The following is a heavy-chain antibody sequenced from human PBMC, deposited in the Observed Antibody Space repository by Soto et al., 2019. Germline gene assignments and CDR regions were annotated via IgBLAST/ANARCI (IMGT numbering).Heavy chain of an antibody. CDR3: ARDGDYYGMDV. D-gene: IGHD3-3*01. CDR1: GFTSTDHA. J-gene: IGHJ6*02. V-gene: IGHV3-49*04. Sequence: PGGSLRLSCAFSGFTSTDHALTWVRQAPGKGLEWVAFTTSHSYGGTTDYAASVKGRFTISRDDSKSIAYLKMNSLQIADTAIYYCARDGDYYGMDVWGQGTTVTVSS. CDR2: TTSHSYGGTT.